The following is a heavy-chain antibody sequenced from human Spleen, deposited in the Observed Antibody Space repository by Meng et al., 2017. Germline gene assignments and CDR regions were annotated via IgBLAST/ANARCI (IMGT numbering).Heavy chain of an antibody. D-gene: IGHD3-22*01. CDR3: ARSDIDSSGYYLPFDH. CDR1: GYTFTSYA. J-gene: IGHJ4*02. Sequence: VQLVQTGAEVKKPGASVKVSCKASGYTFTSYAMHWVRQAPGQRLEWMGWINAGNGNTKYSQKFQGRVTITRDTSASTDYMELSSLRSEDTAVYYCARSDIDSSGYYLPFDHWGQGTLVTVSS. CDR2: INAGNGNT. V-gene: IGHV1-3*01.